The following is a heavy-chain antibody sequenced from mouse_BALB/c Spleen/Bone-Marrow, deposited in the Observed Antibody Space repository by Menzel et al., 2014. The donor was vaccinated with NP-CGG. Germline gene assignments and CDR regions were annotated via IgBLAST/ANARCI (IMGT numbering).Heavy chain of an antibody. CDR2: IRNKANGYTT. CDR3: ARDKGRVFFDY. V-gene: IGHV7-3*02. CDR1: GFTFTDYY. J-gene: IGHJ2*01. Sequence: EVMLVESGGALVQPGGSLRLSCAPSGFTFTDYYMNWVRQPPGKALEWLGFIRNKANGYTTEYSASVKGRFTISRDNSQSILYLQMNTLRAEDSATYCCARDKGRVFFDYWGQGTTLTVSS.